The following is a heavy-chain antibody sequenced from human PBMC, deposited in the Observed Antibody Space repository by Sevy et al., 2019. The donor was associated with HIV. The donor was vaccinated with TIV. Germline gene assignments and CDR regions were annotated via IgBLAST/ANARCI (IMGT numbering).Heavy chain of an antibody. J-gene: IGHJ4*02. D-gene: IGHD1-26*01. Sequence: GGSLRLSCAASGFTFSSYGMHWVRQAPGKGLEWVAVIWYDGNNKNYADSVKGRFTISRDNSKNTLYLQMNSLRAEDTAVYYCAKPPPLEMWELLNWGLGTLVTVSS. CDR3: AKPPPLEMWELLN. V-gene: IGHV3-30*02. CDR1: GFTFSSYG. CDR2: IWYDGNNK.